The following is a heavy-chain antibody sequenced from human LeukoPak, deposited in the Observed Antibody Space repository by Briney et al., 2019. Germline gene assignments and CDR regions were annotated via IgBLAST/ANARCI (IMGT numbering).Heavy chain of an antibody. D-gene: IGHD1-1*01. V-gene: IGHV3-21*01. CDR2: ISSSSSYI. J-gene: IGHJ4*02. CDR1: GFTFSSYS. CDR3: ARDRPKTSSFDY. Sequence: GGSLRLSCAASGFTFSSYSMNWVRQAPGKGLEWVSSISSSSSYIYYADSVKGRFTISRDNAKNSLYLQMNSLRAEDTAVYYCARDRPKTSSFDYWGQGTLVTVSS.